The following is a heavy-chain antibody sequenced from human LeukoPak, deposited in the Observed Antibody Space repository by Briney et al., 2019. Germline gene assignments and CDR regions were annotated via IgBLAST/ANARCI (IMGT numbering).Heavy chain of an antibody. D-gene: IGHD3-10*01. V-gene: IGHV4-34*01. CDR2: INHSGST. J-gene: IGHJ5*02. CDR1: GGSFSGYY. CDR3: AEGGYGSGSTS. Sequence: SETLSLTCAVYGGSFSGYYWSWIRQPPGKGLEWIGEINHSGSTNYNPSLKSRVTISVDTSKNQFSLKLSSVTAADTAVYYCAEGGYGSGSTSWGQGTLVTVSS.